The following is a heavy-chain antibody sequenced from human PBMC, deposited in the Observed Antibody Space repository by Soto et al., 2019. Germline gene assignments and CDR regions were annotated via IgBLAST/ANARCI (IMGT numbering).Heavy chain of an antibody. CDR2: INHSGST. CDR3: ARGQGSSSWYYYYYYGMDV. D-gene: IGHD6-13*01. V-gene: IGHV4-34*01. J-gene: IGHJ6*02. Sequence: PSETLSLTCAVYGGSFSGYYWSWIRQPPGKGLEWIGEINHSGSTNYNPSLKSRVTISVDTSKNQFSLELSSVTAADTAVYYCARGQGSSSWYYYYYYGMDVWGQGTTVTVSS. CDR1: GGSFSGYY.